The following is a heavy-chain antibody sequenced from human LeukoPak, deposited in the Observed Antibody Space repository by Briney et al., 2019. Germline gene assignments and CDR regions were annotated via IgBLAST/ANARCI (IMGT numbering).Heavy chain of an antibody. CDR3: ARNNGMDV. CDR2: VNRDGSET. V-gene: IGHV3-7*03. Sequence: GGSLRLSCAASGFALSSHWMTWVRQVPGRGPEWVANVNRDGSETYYLDSVEGRFTISKDNAKNSLYLQMNSLRAEDTALYHCARNNGMDVWGQGTTVIVSS. J-gene: IGHJ6*02. CDR1: GFALSSHW.